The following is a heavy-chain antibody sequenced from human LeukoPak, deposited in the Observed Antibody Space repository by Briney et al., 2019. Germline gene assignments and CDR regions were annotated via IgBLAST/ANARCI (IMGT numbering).Heavy chain of an antibody. CDR2: IGAYNGNT. V-gene: IGHV1-18*01. Sequence: ASVKVSCKASRYTFTSYGISWVRQAPGQGLEWMGWIGAYNGNTNYAQKLQGRVTMTTDTSTSTAYMELRSLRSDYTAVYYCARDREGYCSSTSCYRNAFDIWGQGTMVTVSS. D-gene: IGHD2-2*02. J-gene: IGHJ3*02. CDR1: RYTFTSYG. CDR3: ARDREGYCSSTSCYRNAFDI.